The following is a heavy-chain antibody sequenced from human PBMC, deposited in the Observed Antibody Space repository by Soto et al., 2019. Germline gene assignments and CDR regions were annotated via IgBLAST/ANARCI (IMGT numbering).Heavy chain of an antibody. J-gene: IGHJ5*02. Sequence: SETLSLTCTVSGGSISDHYYMWIRQSPGKGLEYIGYIHNGGSTNYNPSLKSRVIISVDTSKNQFSLKLSSVTAADTAVYYCARDSTSSKWFDPWGQGTLVTVSS. V-gene: IGHV4-4*08. CDR3: ARDSTSSKWFDP. D-gene: IGHD2-2*01. CDR1: GGSISDHY. CDR2: IHNGGST.